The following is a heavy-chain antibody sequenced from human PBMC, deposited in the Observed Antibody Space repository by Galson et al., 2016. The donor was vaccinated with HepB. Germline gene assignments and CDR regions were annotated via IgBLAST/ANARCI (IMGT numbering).Heavy chain of an antibody. V-gene: IGHV3-23*01. J-gene: IGHJ4*02. CDR1: GFTFSSFS. D-gene: IGHD1-26*01. CDR3: AKYRSATYYTDHFEY. CDR2: ISGSGGSI. Sequence: SLRLSCAASGFTFSSFSMNWVRQAPGKGLEWVATISGSGGSIYYADSVKGRFTISRDNSKNTLFLQMERLRDEDTALYYCAKYRSATYYTDHFEYWGQGTLVTVSS.